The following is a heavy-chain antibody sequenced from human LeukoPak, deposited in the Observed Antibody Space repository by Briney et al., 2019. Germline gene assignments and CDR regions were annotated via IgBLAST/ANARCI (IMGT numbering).Heavy chain of an antibody. J-gene: IGHJ5*02. CDR2: IYYSGST. Sequence: SETLSLTCTVSGGSISSSSYYWGWIRQPPGKGLEWIGSIYYSGSTYYNPSLKSRVTISVDTSKNQFSLKLSSVTAADTAVYYCARADNWFDPWGQGTLVTVSS. CDR3: ARADNWFDP. V-gene: IGHV4-39*07. CDR1: GGSISSSSYY.